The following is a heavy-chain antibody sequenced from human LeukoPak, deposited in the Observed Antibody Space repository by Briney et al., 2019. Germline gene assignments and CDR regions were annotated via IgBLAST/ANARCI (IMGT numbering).Heavy chain of an antibody. CDR1: GGSICSHY. Sequence: SSETLSLTCTVSGGSICSHYWSWIRQPPGKGLEWIAYLFDSVNTKDNPSLQSRLTLSADTSKNQFSLKLSSVTAADTAVYYCATIKRGSIFGYFDFWGQGIKVTVSS. CDR2: LFDSVNT. V-gene: IGHV4-59*11. D-gene: IGHD5-18*01. J-gene: IGHJ4*02. CDR3: ATIKRGSIFGYFDF.